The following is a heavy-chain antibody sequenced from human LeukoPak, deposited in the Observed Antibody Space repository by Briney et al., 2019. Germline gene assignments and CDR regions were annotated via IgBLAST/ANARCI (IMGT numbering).Heavy chain of an antibody. J-gene: IGHJ4*02. D-gene: IGHD2-2*01. V-gene: IGHV3-23*01. CDR1: GFTFSSYA. CDR3: AKADCIHTDCYVLDY. CDR2: ISGSGDST. Sequence: PGGSLRLSCAASGFTFSSYAMSWVRQAPGKALEWVAVISGSGDSTNYADSVRGRFTISRDSSKNTLYLQMNSLRVEDTALYYCAKADCIHTDCYVLDYWGQGTLVTVSS.